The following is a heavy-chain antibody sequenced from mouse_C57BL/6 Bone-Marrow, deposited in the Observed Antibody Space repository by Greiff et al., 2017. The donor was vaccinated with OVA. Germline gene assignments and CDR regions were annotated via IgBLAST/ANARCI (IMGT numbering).Heavy chain of an antibody. CDR3: ARQEYYGSHWYFDV. J-gene: IGHJ1*03. CDR1: GFTFSDYY. V-gene: IGHV5-12*01. D-gene: IGHD1-1*01. CDR2: ISNGGGST. Sequence: EVQLVESGGGLVQPGGSLKLSCAASGFTFSDYYMYWVRQTPEQRLEWVAYISNGGGSTYYPDTVKGRFTISRDNAKNTLYLQLSRLKSEDTAMYCCARQEYYGSHWYFDVWGTGTTVTVSS.